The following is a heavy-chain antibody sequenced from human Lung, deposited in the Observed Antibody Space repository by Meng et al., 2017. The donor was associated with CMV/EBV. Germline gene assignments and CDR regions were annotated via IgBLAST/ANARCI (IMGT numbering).Heavy chain of an antibody. J-gene: IGHJ4*02. CDR1: GFTFDDYA. V-gene: IGHV3-9*01. CDR3: AKDIFPATVTTSFLDY. D-gene: IGHD4-17*01. Sequence: SXKISXAASGFTFDDYAMHWVRQAPGKGLEWVSGISWNSGSIGYADSVKGRFTISRDNAKNSLYLQMNRLRAEDTALYYCAKDIFPATVTTSFLDYWGQGTLVTVSS. CDR2: ISWNSGSI.